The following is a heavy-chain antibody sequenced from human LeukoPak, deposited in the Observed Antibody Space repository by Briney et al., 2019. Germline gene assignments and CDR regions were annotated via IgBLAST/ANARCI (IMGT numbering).Heavy chain of an antibody. CDR2: ISGSGGST. J-gene: IGHJ4*02. CDR3: ASPEEHGEAEYYFDY. D-gene: IGHD3-10*01. Sequence: PGGSLRLSCAASGFTFSSYAMSWVRQAPGKGLEWVSAISGSGGSTYYADSVKGRFTISRDNSKNTLYLQMNSLRAEDTAVYYCASPEEHGEAEYYFDYWGQGTLVTVSS. V-gene: IGHV3-23*01. CDR1: GFTFSSYA.